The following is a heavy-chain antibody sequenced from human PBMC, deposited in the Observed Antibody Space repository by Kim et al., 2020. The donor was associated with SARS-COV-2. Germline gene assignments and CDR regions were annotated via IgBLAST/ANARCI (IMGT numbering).Heavy chain of an antibody. CDR1: GFTFSSYA. D-gene: IGHD3-16*02. J-gene: IGHJ4*02. V-gene: IGHV3-23*01. CDR3: AKERGRYIWGSYRYLTYFYY. Sequence: GGSLRLSCAASGFTFSSYAMSWVRQAPGKGLEWVSAISGSGGSTYYADSVKGRFTISRDNSKNKLNLQMNSLGAEGTAVYYCAKERGRYIWGSYRYLTYFYYWGQGTLVTVSS. CDR2: ISGSGGST.